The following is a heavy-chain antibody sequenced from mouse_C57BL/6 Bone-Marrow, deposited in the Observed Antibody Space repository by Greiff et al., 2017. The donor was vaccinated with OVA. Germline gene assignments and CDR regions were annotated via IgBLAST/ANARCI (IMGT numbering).Heavy chain of an antibody. V-gene: IGHV1-15*01. J-gene: IGHJ4*01. CDR3: TRGYSNYYAMDY. D-gene: IGHD2-5*01. CDR2: IDPETGGT. CDR1: GYTFTDYE. Sequence: VKLMESGAELVRPGASVTLSCKASGYTFTDYEMHWVKQTPVHGLEWIGAIDPETGGTAYTQKFKGKAILTADKSSSTAYMELRSLTSEDSAVYYCTRGYSNYYAMDYWGQGTSVTVSS.